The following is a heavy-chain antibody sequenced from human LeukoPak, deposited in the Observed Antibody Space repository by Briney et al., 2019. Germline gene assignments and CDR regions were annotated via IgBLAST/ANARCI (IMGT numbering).Heavy chain of an antibody. V-gene: IGHV3-15*01. CDR2: IKSKSDGGTT. CDR1: GFTFSNAW. J-gene: IGHJ4*02. Sequence: GGSLRLSCAASGFTFSNAWMSWVRQAPGKGLEWVGRIKSKSDGGTTDYVAPVKGRFTISRDDSKNTLYLQMNSLKTEDTAVYYCTTDRPVLRYFDSVDYWGQGTLVTVSS. CDR3: TTDRPVLRYFDSVDY. D-gene: IGHD3-9*01.